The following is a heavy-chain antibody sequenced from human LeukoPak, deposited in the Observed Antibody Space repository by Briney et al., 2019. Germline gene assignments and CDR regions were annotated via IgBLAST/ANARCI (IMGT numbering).Heavy chain of an antibody. CDR1: GASIRSGDYY. CDR2: IYYSGST. J-gene: IGHJ4*02. Sequence: SETLSLTCTVSGASIRSGDYYWGWIRQPPGKGLEWIGSIYYSGSTYYNPSLKSRVTISVDTSKNQFSLKLSSVTAADTAVYYCARFLGYCSGGSCLVDYWGQGTLVTVSS. D-gene: IGHD2-15*01. V-gene: IGHV4-39*01. CDR3: ARFLGYCSGGSCLVDY.